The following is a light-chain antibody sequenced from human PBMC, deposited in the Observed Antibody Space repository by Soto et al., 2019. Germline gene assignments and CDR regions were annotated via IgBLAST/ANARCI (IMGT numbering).Light chain of an antibody. Sequence: EIVLTQSPATLSLSPGERATLSCRASQSVSSYLAWYQQQPGQAPRLLIYDASNRATVIPARFSGSGSGTDITLTISRLEPEDFAVYYRQQRSNWLTFGGGTKVEIK. V-gene: IGKV3-11*01. J-gene: IGKJ4*01. CDR3: QQRSNWLT. CDR1: QSVSSY. CDR2: DAS.